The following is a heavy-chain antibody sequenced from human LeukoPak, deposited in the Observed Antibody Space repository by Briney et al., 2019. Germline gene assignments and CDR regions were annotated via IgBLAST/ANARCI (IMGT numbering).Heavy chain of an antibody. CDR3: AREASGYYHVFDS. CDR1: GFSLSTYF. D-gene: IGHD3-3*01. V-gene: IGHV3-11*04. CDR2: ITNSGRST. J-gene: IGHJ4*02. Sequence: PGGSLRLSCEASGFSLSTYFISWIRQAPGKGLEWVSYITNSGRSTKYADAVKGRFTISRDNTKQSVYLAMTDLRAEDTAVYYCAREASGYYHVFDSWGQGTLVTVSS.